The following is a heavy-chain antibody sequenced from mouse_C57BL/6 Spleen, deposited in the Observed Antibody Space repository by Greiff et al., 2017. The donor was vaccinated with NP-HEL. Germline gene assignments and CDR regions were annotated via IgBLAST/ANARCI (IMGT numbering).Heavy chain of an antibody. D-gene: IGHD1-1*01. J-gene: IGHJ4*01. Sequence: QVQLKQSGPELVKPGASVKISCKASGYAFSSSWMNWVKQRPGKGLEWIGRIYPGDGDTNYNGKFKGKATLTADKSSSTAYMQLSSLTSEDSAVYFCAGYYGSSRGAMDYWGQGTSVTVSS. V-gene: IGHV1-82*01. CDR1: GYAFSSSW. CDR2: IYPGDGDT. CDR3: AGYYGSSRGAMDY.